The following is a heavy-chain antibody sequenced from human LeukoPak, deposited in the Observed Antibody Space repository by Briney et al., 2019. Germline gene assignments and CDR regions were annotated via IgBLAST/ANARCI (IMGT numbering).Heavy chain of an antibody. CDR3: ARHTNFIAGDTRHFDN. CDR2: VYYSGST. J-gene: IGHJ4*02. CDR1: GGSISSSTYY. V-gene: IGHV4-39*01. D-gene: IGHD1-26*01. Sequence: SETLSLTCTVSGGSISSSTYYWGWIRQPPGKGLEWIGSVYYSGSTYYNPSLKSRDTISVDTSKNQFSLKLSSVTAADTAVYYCARHTNFIAGDTRHFDNWGQGTLVTVSS.